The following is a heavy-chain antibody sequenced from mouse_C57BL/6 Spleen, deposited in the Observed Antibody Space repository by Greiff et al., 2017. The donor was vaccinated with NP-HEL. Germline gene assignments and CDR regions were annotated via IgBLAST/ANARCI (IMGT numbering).Heavy chain of an antibody. D-gene: IGHD1-1*01. V-gene: IGHV5-6*01. CDR1: GFTFSSYG. CDR2: ISSGGSYT. CDR3: ARRSTTVVGGWYFDV. J-gene: IGHJ1*03. Sequence: EVKLMESGGDLVKPGGSLKLSCAASGFTFSSYGMSWVRQTPDKRLEWVATISSGGSYTYYPDSVKGRFTISRDNAKNTLYLQMSSLKSEDTAMYYCARRSTTVVGGWYFDVWGTGTTVTVSS.